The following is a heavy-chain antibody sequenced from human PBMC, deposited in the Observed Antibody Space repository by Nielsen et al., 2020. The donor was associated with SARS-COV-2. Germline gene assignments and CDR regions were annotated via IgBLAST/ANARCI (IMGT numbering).Heavy chain of an antibody. Sequence: SLKISCATSGFTFDDYAMHWVRQAPGKGLEWVSGISWNSGSIGYADSVKGRFTISRDNAKNPLYLQMNSLRAEDTALYYCAKPLYYDSSGYYFDYWGQGTLVTVSS. CDR3: AKPLYYDSSGYYFDY. J-gene: IGHJ4*02. D-gene: IGHD3-22*01. CDR1: GFTFDDYA. V-gene: IGHV3-9*01. CDR2: ISWNSGSI.